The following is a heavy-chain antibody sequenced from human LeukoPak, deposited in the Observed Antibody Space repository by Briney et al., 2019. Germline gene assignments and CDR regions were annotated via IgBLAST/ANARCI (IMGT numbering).Heavy chain of an antibody. Sequence: GGSLRLSCAASGFTFRNYAMSWVRQAPGKGLEWVSAVTGGGDGTHYVDSVKGRFTISRDNSKNTIYLQMNSLRVEDTAIYSCGSDPNGDYVGALGYWGRGTLVTVSS. D-gene: IGHD2-8*01. J-gene: IGHJ4*01. CDR3: GSDPNGDYVGALGY. CDR2: VTGGGDGT. V-gene: IGHV3-23*01. CDR1: GFTFRNYA.